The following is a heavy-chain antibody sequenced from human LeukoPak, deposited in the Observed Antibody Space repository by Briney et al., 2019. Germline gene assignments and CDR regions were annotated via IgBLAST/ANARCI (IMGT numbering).Heavy chain of an antibody. CDR3: ARQETSIYNGAFDI. Sequence: GGSLRLSCAASGFTFRNYWMSWVRQAPRKGLEWVANIMQDGSEKYYVDSVKGLFTISRDNVKNSLYLQMNSLRAEDTAVYYCARQETSIYNGAFDIWGQGTMVTGSS. CDR1: GFTFRNYW. D-gene: IGHD1-1*01. J-gene: IGHJ3*02. V-gene: IGHV3-7*01. CDR2: IMQDGSEK.